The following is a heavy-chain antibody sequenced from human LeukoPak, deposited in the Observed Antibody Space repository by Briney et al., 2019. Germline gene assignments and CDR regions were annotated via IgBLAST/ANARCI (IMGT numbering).Heavy chain of an antibody. CDR1: GGTFSSYA. D-gene: IGHD3-9*01. Sequence: SVKVSCKASGGTFSSYAISWVRQAPGQGLEWMGGIIPIFGTANYAQKFQSRVTITADKSTSTAYMELSSLRSEDTAVYYCARDYPRYLGWFDPWGQGTLVTVSS. CDR3: ARDYPRYLGWFDP. J-gene: IGHJ5*02. CDR2: IIPIFGTA. V-gene: IGHV1-69*06.